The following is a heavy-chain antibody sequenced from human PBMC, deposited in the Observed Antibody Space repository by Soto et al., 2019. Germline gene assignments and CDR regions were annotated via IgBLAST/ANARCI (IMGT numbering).Heavy chain of an antibody. CDR2: IFSNDEK. CDR3: ARIQRISMIVVSKPYFDY. CDR1: GFSLSNPRMG. V-gene: IGHV2-26*01. D-gene: IGHD3-22*01. J-gene: IGHJ4*02. Sequence: SVPTLVNPTETLTLTCTLSGFSLSNPRMGVSWIRQPPGKALEWLAHIFSNDEKSYSTSLKSRLTISRDTSKSQVVLTMTNMDPVDTATYYCARIQRISMIVVSKPYFDYWGQGALVTVS.